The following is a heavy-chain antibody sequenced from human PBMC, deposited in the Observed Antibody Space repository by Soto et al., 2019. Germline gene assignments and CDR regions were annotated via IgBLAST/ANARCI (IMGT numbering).Heavy chain of an antibody. CDR2: ISYDGSNK. Sequence: GGSLRLSCAASGSTFSSYGMHWVRQAPGKGLEWVAGISYDGSNKYYADSVKGRFTISRDNSKNTLYLQMNSLRAEDTAVYYCAKEKTSGGSWYYYGMDVWGQGTTVTVSS. J-gene: IGHJ6*02. CDR1: GSTFSSYG. D-gene: IGHD6-13*01. CDR3: AKEKTSGGSWYYYGMDV. V-gene: IGHV3-30*18.